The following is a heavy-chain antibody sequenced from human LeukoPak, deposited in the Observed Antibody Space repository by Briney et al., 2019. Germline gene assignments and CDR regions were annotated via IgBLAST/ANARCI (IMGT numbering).Heavy chain of an antibody. CDR3: AKRRGLELLYYYYMDV. J-gene: IGHJ6*03. V-gene: IGHV3-23*01. D-gene: IGHD1-7*01. CDR2: ISGSGGST. CDR1: GFTFSSYA. Sequence: PGGSLRLSCAASGFTFSSYAMIWVRQAPGKGLEWVSGISGSGGSTLYADSVKGRFTISRDNSKDTLYLQMNSLRAEDTAVYYCAKRRGLELLYYYYMDVWGKGTTVTVSS.